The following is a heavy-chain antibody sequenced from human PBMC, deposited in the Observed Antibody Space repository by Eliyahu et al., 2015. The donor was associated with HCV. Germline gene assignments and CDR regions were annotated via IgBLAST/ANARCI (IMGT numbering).Heavy chain of an antibody. D-gene: IGHD4-11*01. V-gene: IGHV3-53*01. CDR1: GFTVSSNY. CDR3: ARGETDYRYF. Sequence: EVQLVESGGGLIQPGGSLRLACAASGFTVSSNYMSWIRQAPGKGLEWVSGVNSVGTTYYADSVKGRFTISRDDSTNTLFLQINSLRAEDTAVYYCARGETDYRYFWGQGTLVTVSS. J-gene: IGHJ4*02. CDR2: VNSVGTT.